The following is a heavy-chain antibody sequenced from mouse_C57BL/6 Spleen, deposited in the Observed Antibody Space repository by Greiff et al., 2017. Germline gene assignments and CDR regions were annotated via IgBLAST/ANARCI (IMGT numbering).Heavy chain of an antibody. CDR2: IDPEDGDT. J-gene: IGHJ3*01. CDR3: TTHYSNSWFAY. Sequence: EVQLQQSGAELVRPGASVKLSCTASGFTIKDYYMHWVKQRPEQGLEWIGRIDPEDGDTEYAPKFQGKATMTADTSSNTAYLQLSSLTSEDTAVYYCTTHYSNSWFAYWGQGTLVTVSA. D-gene: IGHD2-5*01. CDR1: GFTIKDYY. V-gene: IGHV14-1*01.